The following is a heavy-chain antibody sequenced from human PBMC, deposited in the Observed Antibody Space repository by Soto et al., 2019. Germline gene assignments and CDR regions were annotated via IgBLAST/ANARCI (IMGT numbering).Heavy chain of an antibody. CDR2: INPSGGST. J-gene: IGHJ6*02. V-gene: IGHV1-46*01. CDR1: GYTFTSYY. CDR3: ARELAGLTSVLYYHGMDV. D-gene: IGHD4-4*01. Sequence: ASVKVSCKASGYTFTSYYMHWVRQAPGQGLEWMGTINPSGGSTGYAQKFQGRVTMTRDTSTSTVYMEVSSLRSEDTAVYYCARELAGLTSVLYYHGMDVWGQGTTVTVSS.